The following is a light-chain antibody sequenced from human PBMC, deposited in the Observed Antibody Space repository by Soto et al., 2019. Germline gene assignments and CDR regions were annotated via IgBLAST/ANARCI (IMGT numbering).Light chain of an antibody. V-gene: IGLV2-14*01. J-gene: IGLJ1*01. Sequence: QSALTQPASVSGSPGQSITISCTGTSSDVGGYNFVSWYQKHPGKAPKLMIYEVSNRPSGVSNRFSGSKSGNTASLTISGLQAEDEADYYCSSNTRSRTYVFGSGTKLTVL. CDR3: SSNTRSRTYV. CDR2: EVS. CDR1: SSDVGGYNF.